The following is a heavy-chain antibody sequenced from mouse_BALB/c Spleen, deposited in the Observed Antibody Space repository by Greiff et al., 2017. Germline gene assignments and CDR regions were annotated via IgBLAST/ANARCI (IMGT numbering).Heavy chain of an antibody. J-gene: IGHJ2*01. Sequence: EVQLVESGGGSVQPGGSRKLSCAASGFTFSSFGMHWVRQAPEKGLEWVAYISSGSSTIYYADTVKGRFTISRDNPKNTLFLQMTSLRSEDTAMYYCARSGYGNYDYWGQGTTLTVSS. V-gene: IGHV5-17*02. CDR3: ARSGYGNYDY. CDR1: GFTFSSFG. D-gene: IGHD2-10*02. CDR2: ISSGSSTI.